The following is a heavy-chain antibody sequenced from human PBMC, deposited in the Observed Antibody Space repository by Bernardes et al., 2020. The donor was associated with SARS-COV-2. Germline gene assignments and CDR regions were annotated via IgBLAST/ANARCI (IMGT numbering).Heavy chain of an antibody. J-gene: IGHJ5*02. CDR2: INPNSGGT. CDR3: ARDTKWLDNWFDP. Sequence: ASVKVSCKASGYTFTGYYMHWVRQAPGQGLEWMGWINPNSGGTNYAQKFQGRVTMTRDTSISTAYMELSRLRSDDTAVYYCARDTKWLDNWFDPWGQGTLVTVSS. V-gene: IGHV1-2*02. D-gene: IGHD6-19*01. CDR1: GYTFTGYY.